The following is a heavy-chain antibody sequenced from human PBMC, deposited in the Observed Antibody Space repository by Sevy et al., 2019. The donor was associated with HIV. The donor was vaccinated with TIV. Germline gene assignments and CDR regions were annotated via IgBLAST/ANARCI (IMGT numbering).Heavy chain of an antibody. J-gene: IGHJ4*02. CDR1: GFIFNNKG. V-gene: IGHV3-30*12. CDR3: VRESGSDWYLDS. Sequence: GGSLRLSCTVSGFIFNNKGMHWVRHAPGRGLEWVAAIFSDGTTKYYGDSVKGRFTISRDNSKNTLYLQMNSLRVDDTALYYCVRESGSDWYLDSWGQGTLVTVSS. CDR2: IFSDGTTK. D-gene: IGHD2-21*02.